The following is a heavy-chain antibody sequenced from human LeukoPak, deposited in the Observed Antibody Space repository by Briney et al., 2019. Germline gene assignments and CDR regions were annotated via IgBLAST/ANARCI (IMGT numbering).Heavy chain of an antibody. CDR1: GFTFSSYG. CDR2: IRYDGSNK. D-gene: IGHD2-2*01. V-gene: IGHV3-30*02. Sequence: GGSLRLSCAASGFTFSSYGLHWVRRAPGKGLEWVAFIRYDGSNKYCADSVKGRFTISRDNSKNTLYLQMNSLRAEDTAVYYCAKGSVVPAAMGVPAFDIWGQGTMVTVSS. J-gene: IGHJ3*02. CDR3: AKGSVVPAAMGVPAFDI.